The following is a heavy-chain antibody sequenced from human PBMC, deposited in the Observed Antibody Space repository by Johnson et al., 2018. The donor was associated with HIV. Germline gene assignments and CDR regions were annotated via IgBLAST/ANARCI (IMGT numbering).Heavy chain of an antibody. V-gene: IGHV3-20*04. CDR2: INWDGGSA. D-gene: IGHD3-22*01. CDR3: AKEGAYYYDSSGLNDAFDI. J-gene: IGHJ3*02. Sequence: VQLVESGGGLVQPGGSLRLSCAASGFTVSTNSMSWVRQGPGKGLEWVSGINWDGGSAGYAESVKGRFTISRDNAKNSLYLQMNSLRAEDTALYYCAKEGAYYYDSSGLNDAFDIWGQGTMVTVSS. CDR1: GFTVSTNS.